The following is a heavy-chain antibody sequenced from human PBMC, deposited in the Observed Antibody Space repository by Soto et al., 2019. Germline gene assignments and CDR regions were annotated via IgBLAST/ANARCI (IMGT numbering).Heavy chain of an antibody. J-gene: IGHJ4*02. D-gene: IGHD4-17*01. Sequence: SETLSLTCAVYGGSFSGYYWGWIRQPPGKGLEWIGEINHSGSTNYNPSLKSRVTISVDTSKNQFSLKLSSVTAADTAVYYCARYATTVVTNLDYWGQGTLVTVSS. CDR3: ARYATTVVTNLDY. CDR2: INHSGST. CDR1: GGSFSGYY. V-gene: IGHV4-34*01.